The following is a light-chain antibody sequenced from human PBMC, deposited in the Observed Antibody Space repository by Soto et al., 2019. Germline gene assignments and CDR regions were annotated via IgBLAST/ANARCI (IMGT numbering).Light chain of an antibody. J-gene: IGKJ1*01. Sequence: EIVMTQSPATLSVSPGERATLSCRASQSVSNNLAWYQQKPGRAPSLLIFGASTRATGVPARFSGSGSGTEFTLNISSLRSEDFAVYYCQHYNNWPPGTFGQGTKVDIK. V-gene: IGKV3-15*01. CDR2: GAS. CDR1: QSVSNN. CDR3: QHYNNWPPGT.